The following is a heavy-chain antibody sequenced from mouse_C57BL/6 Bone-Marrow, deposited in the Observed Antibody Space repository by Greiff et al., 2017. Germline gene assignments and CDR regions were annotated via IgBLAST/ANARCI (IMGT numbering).Heavy chain of an antibody. J-gene: IGHJ1*03. CDR2: IYPGGGYT. Sequence: QVQLQQSGAELVRPGTSVKMSCKASGYTFTNYWIGWAKQRPGHGLEWIGDIYPGGGYTTYNEKFKGKATLTADKSSSTAYMQFSSLTSEDSAIYYCARSGDGYYFYWYFDVWGTGTTVTVSA. CDR3: ARSGDGYYFYWYFDV. V-gene: IGHV1-63*01. CDR1: GYTFTNYW. D-gene: IGHD2-3*01.